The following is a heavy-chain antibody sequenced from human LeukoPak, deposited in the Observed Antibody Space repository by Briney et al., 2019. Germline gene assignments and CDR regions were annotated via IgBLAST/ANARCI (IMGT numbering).Heavy chain of an antibody. CDR2: ISSSSSYI. J-gene: IGHJ4*02. V-gene: IGHV3-21*01. CDR1: GFTFSSYS. CDR3: ARGSRGYSGYDYDY. D-gene: IGHD5-12*01. Sequence: PGGSLRLSCAASGFTFSSYSMNWVRQAPGKGLEWVSSISSSSSYIYYADSVKGRFTISRDNAKNSLYLQMNSLRAEDTAVYYCARGSRGYSGYDYDYWGQGTLVTVSS.